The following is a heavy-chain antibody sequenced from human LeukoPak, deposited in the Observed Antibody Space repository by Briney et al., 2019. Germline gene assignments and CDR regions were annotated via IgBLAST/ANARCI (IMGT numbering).Heavy chain of an antibody. J-gene: IGHJ6*03. CDR2: INHSGST. Sequence: SETLSLTCAVYGGSFSGYYWSWIRQPPGKGLEWIGEINHSGSTNYNPSLKSRVTISVDTSKNQFSLKLSSVTAADTAVYYCAREVKVPAAMGYYYYYYMDVWGKGTTVTVSS. CDR3: AREVKVPAAMGYYYYYYMDV. V-gene: IGHV4-34*01. D-gene: IGHD2-2*01. CDR1: GGSFSGYY.